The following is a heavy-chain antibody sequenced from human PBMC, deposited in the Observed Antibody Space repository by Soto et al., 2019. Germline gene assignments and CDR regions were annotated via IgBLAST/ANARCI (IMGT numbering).Heavy chain of an antibody. J-gene: IGHJ6*02. CDR2: INPNSGGT. CDR3: ARETYYYYGMDV. CDR1: GYTFTGYY. V-gene: IGHV1-2*04. Sequence: VKVSCKASGYTFTGYYMHWVRQAPGQGLEWMGWINPNSGGTNYAQKFQGWVTMTRDTSISTAYMELSRLRSDDTAVYYCARETYYYYGMDVWGQGTTVTVSS.